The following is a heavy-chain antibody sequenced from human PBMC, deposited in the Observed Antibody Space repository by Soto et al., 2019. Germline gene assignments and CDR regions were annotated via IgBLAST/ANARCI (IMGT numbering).Heavy chain of an antibody. V-gene: IGHV3-7*01. CDR2: IKQDGGEK. CDR1: GFTFSTYW. D-gene: IGHD1-26*01. Sequence: EVQLVESGGGLVQPGGSLRLSCAASGFTFSTYWMSWVRQAPGKGLEWVANIKQDGGEKYYLDSVKGRFTISRDNAKNSRYRQMNSRRAEDTAVYYWARETSAAWPYCLDYWGQGTLVTVSS. CDR3: ARETSAAWPYCLDY. J-gene: IGHJ4*02.